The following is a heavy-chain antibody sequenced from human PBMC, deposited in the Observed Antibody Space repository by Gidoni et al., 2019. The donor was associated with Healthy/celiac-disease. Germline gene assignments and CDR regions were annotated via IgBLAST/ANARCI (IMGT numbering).Heavy chain of an antibody. D-gene: IGHD6-13*01. V-gene: IGHV3-15*07. CDR3: TTDDISGYSSSWAHAY. Sequence: APGKGLEWVGRIKSKTDGGTTDYAAPVKGRFTISRDDSKNTLYLQMNSLKTEDTAVYYCTTDDISGYSSSWAHAYWGQGTLVTVSS. CDR2: IKSKTDGGTT. J-gene: IGHJ4*02.